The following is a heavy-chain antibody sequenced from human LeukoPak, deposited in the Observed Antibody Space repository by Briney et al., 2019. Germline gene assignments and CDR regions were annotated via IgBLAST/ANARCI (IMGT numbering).Heavy chain of an antibody. D-gene: IGHD2-2*01. CDR1: GGTFTSYA. CDR2: IIPILGIT. J-gene: IGHJ5*02. Sequence: SVKVSCKASGGTFTSYAMSWVRQAPGQGLEWMGRIIPILGITNYAQKFQGRVTITSDKSTSPAYMELRSLRSEDTAVYYCARSCSSTSSHNWFDPWGERTPVSLSS. CDR3: ARSCSSTSSHNWFDP. V-gene: IGHV1-69*04.